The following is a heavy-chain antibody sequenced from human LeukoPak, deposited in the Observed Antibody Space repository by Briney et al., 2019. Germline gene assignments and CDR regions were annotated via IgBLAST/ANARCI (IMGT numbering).Heavy chain of an antibody. CDR3: ARVVYSGYDFRGAMDV. D-gene: IGHD5-12*01. CDR2: IYYTGST. CDR1: GGSISSYY. V-gene: IGHV4-59*01. Sequence: KPSETLSLTCTISGGSISSYYWSWIRQPPGKGLEWIGYIYYTGSTNHNPSLKSRVTISVDTSKSQFSLKLSSVTAADTAVYYCARVVYSGYDFRGAMDVWGKGTTVTVSS. J-gene: IGHJ6*03.